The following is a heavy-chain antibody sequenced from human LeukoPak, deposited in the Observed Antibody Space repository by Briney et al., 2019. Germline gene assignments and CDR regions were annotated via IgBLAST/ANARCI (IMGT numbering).Heavy chain of an antibody. Sequence: SETLSLTCAVYGGSFSGYYWSWIRQPPGKGLEWIGEISHSGSTNYNPSLKSRVTISVDTSKNQFSLKLSSVTAADTAVYYCARGTSHSSRMDVWGQGTTVTVSS. CDR3: ARGTSHSSRMDV. CDR2: ISHSGST. V-gene: IGHV4-34*01. D-gene: IGHD2-15*01. J-gene: IGHJ6*02. CDR1: GGSFSGYY.